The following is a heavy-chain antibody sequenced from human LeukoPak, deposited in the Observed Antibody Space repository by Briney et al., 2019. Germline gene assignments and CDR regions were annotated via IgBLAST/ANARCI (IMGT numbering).Heavy chain of an antibody. D-gene: IGHD2-2*02. CDR2: ISSSGSTI. CDR3: VRYGTVVPAAIPRYYYYMDV. Sequence: RAGGSLRLSCAASGFTFSNYYMSWIRQAPGKGLEWVSYISSSGSTIYYADSVKGRFTISRDNAKNSLYLQMNSLRAEDTAVYYCVRYGTVVPAAIPRYYYYMDVWGKGTTVTVSS. V-gene: IGHV3-11*01. CDR1: GFTFSNYY. J-gene: IGHJ6*03.